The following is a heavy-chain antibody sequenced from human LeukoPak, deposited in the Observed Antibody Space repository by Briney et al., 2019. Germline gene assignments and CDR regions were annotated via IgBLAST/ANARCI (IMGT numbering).Heavy chain of an antibody. J-gene: IGHJ4*02. D-gene: IGHD6-19*01. Sequence: GGSVSLSCAASGFTFSSYSMKWVRQAPGKGLEWVSSISSSNSYIYYTDPVKGRFTTSTDNAKNSLYLQMNSLRAEDTALYFCARDDAYSSGFDFDYWGQEALVTVSS. CDR3: ARDDAYSSGFDFDY. CDR2: ISSSNSYI. V-gene: IGHV3-21*01. CDR1: GFTFSSYS.